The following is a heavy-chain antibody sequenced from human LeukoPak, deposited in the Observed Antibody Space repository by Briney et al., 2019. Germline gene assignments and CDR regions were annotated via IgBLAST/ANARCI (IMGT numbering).Heavy chain of an antibody. Sequence: GGSLRLSCAASGFTFDDYAMHWVRQAPGKGLEFVSSIGAAGAHTFYADSVKGRFTISRDNFQSTMYLQMDGLRPEDSAVYYCARELGGTKTGGFDIWGQGTVVTVSS. D-gene: IGHD1-14*01. CDR2: IGAAGAHT. J-gene: IGHJ3*02. CDR1: GFTFDDYA. V-gene: IGHV3-64*02. CDR3: ARELGGTKTGGFDI.